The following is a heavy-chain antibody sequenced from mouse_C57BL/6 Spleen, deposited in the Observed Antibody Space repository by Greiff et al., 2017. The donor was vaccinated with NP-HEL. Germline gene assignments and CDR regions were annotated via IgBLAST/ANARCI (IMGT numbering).Heavy chain of an antibody. J-gene: IGHJ2*01. V-gene: IGHV1-22*01. CDR2: INPNNGGT. Sequence: VQLKESGPELVKPGASVKMSCKASGYTFTDYNMHWVKQSHGKSLEWIGYINPNNGGTSYNQKFKGKATLTVNKSSSTAYMELRSLTSEDSAVYYCARSGDYDGFGCWGPGATLSVAS. D-gene: IGHD2-4*01. CDR3: ARSGDYDGFGC. CDR1: GYTFTDYN.